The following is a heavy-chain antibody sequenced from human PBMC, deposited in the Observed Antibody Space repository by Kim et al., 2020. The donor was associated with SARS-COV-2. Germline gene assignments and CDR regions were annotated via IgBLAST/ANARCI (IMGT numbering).Heavy chain of an antibody. V-gene: IGHV3-23*01. CDR2: ISGSGGST. CDR3: ASSWGVVTAIYY. J-gene: IGHJ4*02. D-gene: IGHD2-21*02. Sequence: GGSLRLSCAASGFTFSSYAMSWVRQAPVKGLEWVSAISGSGGSTYYADSVKGRFTISRDNSKNTLYLQMNSLRAEDTAVYYCASSWGVVTAIYYWGQGTLVTVSS. CDR1: GFTFSSYA.